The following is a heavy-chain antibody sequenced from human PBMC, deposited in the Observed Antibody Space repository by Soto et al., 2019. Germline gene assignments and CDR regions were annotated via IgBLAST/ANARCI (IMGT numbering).Heavy chain of an antibody. V-gene: IGHV3-23*01. CDR1: GFTFSSYA. D-gene: IGHD3-22*01. CDR2: ISGSGGST. Sequence: EVQLLESGGGLVQPGGSLRLSCAASGFTFSSYAMSWVRQAPGKGLEWVSAISGSGGSTYYADSVKGRFAISRDNSKNTLYLQMNSLRAEDTAVYYCAKTLYYYDSSGYQWGQGTLVTVSS. CDR3: AKTLYYYDSSGYQ. J-gene: IGHJ4*02.